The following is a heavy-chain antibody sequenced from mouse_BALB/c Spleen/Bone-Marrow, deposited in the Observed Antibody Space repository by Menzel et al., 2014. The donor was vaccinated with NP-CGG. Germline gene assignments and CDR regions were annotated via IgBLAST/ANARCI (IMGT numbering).Heavy chain of an antibody. V-gene: IGHV1-7*01. Sequence: QVQLKESGTELAKPGASVKMSCKASGYTFTSYWMHWVKQRPGQGLEWIGYINPSTGYTELYQNFKDKATLTADKSSSTAYMQLSSLTSEDSAVYYCARSGDYGLFDYWGQGTTLTVSS. CDR1: GYTFTSYW. D-gene: IGHD2-4*01. J-gene: IGHJ2*01. CDR2: INPSTGYT. CDR3: ARSGDYGLFDY.